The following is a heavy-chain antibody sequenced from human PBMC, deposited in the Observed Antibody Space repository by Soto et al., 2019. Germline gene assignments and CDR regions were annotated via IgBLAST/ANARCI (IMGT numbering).Heavy chain of an antibody. CDR1: GGSISSYY. CDR2: IYYSRST. CDR3: ARGYPYGMDV. J-gene: IGHJ6*02. D-gene: IGHD3-16*02. Sequence: PSETLSLTCTVSGGSISSYYWSWIRQPPGKGLEWIGYIYYSRSTNYNPSLKSRVTISVDTSKNQFSLKLSSVTAADTAVYYCARGYPYGMDVWGQGTTVTVSS. V-gene: IGHV4-59*01.